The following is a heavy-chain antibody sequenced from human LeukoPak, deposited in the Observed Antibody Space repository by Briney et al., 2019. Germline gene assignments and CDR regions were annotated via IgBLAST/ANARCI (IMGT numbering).Heavy chain of an antibody. D-gene: IGHD4-23*01. J-gene: IGHJ4*02. CDR2: MNANSGDT. Sequence: ASVKVSCKASGYTFNTYDINWLRQATGQGLEWMGWMNANSGDTGYAQKFRGRVTMTRDTSINTAYMELSSLRSEDTAVYYCARDRDGGNSDVDYWGQGTLATVSS. V-gene: IGHV1-8*01. CDR3: ARDRDGGNSDVDY. CDR1: GYTFNTYD.